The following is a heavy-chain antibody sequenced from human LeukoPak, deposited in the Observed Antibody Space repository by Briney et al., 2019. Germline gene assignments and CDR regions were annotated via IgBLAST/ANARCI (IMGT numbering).Heavy chain of an antibody. CDR2: INPNNGGT. D-gene: IGHD3-10*01. J-gene: IGHJ5*02. V-gene: IGHV1-2*02. Sequence: GASVKVSCKASGYTFTGYYMHWVRQAPGQGLEWMGWINPNNGGTNYAQKFQGRVTMTRDTSISTAYMELSSLTSDDSAVYYCAKNFFGSGSYVLVFDPWGQGTLVTVSS. CDR1: GYTFTGYY. CDR3: AKNFFGSGSYVLVFDP.